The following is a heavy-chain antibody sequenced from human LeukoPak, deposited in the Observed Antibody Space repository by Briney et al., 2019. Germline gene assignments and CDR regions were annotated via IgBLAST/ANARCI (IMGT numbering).Heavy chain of an antibody. Sequence: ASVKVSCKASGYTFTSYGISWVRQAPGQELEWMGWISAYNGNTNYAQKLRGRVTMTTDTSTSTAYMELRSLRSDDTAVYYCARGFVRGVITWHYYGMDVWGQGTTVTVSS. CDR2: ISAYNGNT. D-gene: IGHD3-10*02. CDR1: GYTFTSYG. CDR3: ARGFVRGVITWHYYGMDV. V-gene: IGHV1-18*01. J-gene: IGHJ6*02.